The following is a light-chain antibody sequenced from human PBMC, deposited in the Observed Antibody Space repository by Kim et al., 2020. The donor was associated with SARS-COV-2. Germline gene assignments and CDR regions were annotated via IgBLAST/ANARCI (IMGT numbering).Light chain of an antibody. CDR1: SGSIASNY. CDR2: EYN. J-gene: IGLJ3*02. CDR3: QSYDSSTSWV. V-gene: IGLV6-57*03. Sequence: NFMLTQPHSVSESPGKTVTISCTRSSGSIASNYVQWYQQRPGSAPTTVIYEYNQRPSGVPDRFSGSIDSSSNSASLTISGLKTEDEADYYCQSYDSSTSWVFGGGTKLTVL.